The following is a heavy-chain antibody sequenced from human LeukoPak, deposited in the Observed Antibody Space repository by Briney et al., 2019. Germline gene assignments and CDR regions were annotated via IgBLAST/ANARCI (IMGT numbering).Heavy chain of an antibody. J-gene: IGHJ3*02. V-gene: IGHV4-34*01. CDR1: GGSFSGYY. D-gene: IGHD2-15*01. Sequence: PSETLSLTCAAYGGSFSGYYWSWIRQPPGKGLEWIGEINHRGSTNYNPSLKSRVTISVDTSKNQFSLKLSSVTAAATAVYYCARSVPRTRVCSGGSCYSLSAFDIWGQGTMVTVSS. CDR3: ARSVPRTRVCSGGSCYSLSAFDI. CDR2: INHRGST.